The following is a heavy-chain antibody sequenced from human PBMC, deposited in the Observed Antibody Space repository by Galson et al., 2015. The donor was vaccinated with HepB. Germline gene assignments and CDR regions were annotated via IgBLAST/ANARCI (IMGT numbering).Heavy chain of an antibody. D-gene: IGHD3-16*02. Sequence: SLRLSCAASGLTFSGYAMSWVRQAPGKGLEWVSAISSNGDSTYYADSVKGRFTISRDNSRNRLYLQMNSLRGEDTALYYCASRYSANREDDYWGQGTLVTVSS. CDR3: ASRYSANREDDY. V-gene: IGHV3-23*01. CDR1: GLTFSGYA. CDR2: ISSNGDST. J-gene: IGHJ4*02.